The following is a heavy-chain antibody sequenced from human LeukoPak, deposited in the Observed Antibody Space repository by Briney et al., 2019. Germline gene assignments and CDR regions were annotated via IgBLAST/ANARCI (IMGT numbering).Heavy chain of an antibody. Sequence: PGGSLRLSCAASGFTFSSYAMSWVRQAPGKGLEWVSSISGSGNRTYYEDSVKGRFTISGDNSKNTLFLQMNSLRAEDTAVYYCAKDGGLWVSAHWGDSWGRGTLVTVSS. D-gene: IGHD7-27*01. J-gene: IGHJ4*02. CDR3: AKDGGLWVSAHWGDS. CDR2: ISGSGNRT. V-gene: IGHV3-23*01. CDR1: GFTFSSYA.